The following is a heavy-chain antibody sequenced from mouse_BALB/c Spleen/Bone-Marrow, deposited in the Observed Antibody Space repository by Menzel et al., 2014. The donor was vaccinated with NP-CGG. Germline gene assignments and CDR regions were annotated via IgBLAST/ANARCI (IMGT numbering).Heavy chain of an antibody. Sequence: EVKLMESGPELVKPGASVKMSCKASGYTFTSYVLHWVKQKPGQGLEWIGYINPDNDGTKYNVKFKGKATLTSDKSSRTAYMERSSLTSEDSTVYYCARFGYYGSPYAMDYWGQGTSVTVSS. J-gene: IGHJ4*01. V-gene: IGHV1-14*01. CDR1: GYTFTSYV. CDR2: INPDNDGT. D-gene: IGHD1-1*01. CDR3: ARFGYYGSPYAMDY.